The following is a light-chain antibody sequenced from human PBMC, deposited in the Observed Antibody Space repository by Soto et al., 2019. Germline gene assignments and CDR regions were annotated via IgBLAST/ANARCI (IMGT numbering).Light chain of an antibody. V-gene: IGKV1-5*03. Sequence: DIQMTQSPSTLSASVGDRVTITCRASQSISSGLAWYQQKPGKAPNLLIYKASSLESGVTSSFSGSGSGTDFTLTSSSLQPDALATYYYQQSNSYPIFGEGTKLEIK. CDR3: QQSNSYPI. CDR2: KAS. CDR1: QSISSG. J-gene: IGKJ2*01.